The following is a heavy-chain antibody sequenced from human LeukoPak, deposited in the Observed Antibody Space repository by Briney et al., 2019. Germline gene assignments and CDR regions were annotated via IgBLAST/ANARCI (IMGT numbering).Heavy chain of an antibody. V-gene: IGHV4-59*12. CDR1: GGSISSYY. J-gene: IGHJ5*02. CDR2: IYYSGST. CDR3: ARAGPSTYSRLLYRNWFDP. Sequence: SETLSLTCTVSGGSISSYYWSWIRQPPGKGLEWIGYIYYSGSTNYNPSLKSRVTISVDTSKNQFSLKLSSVTAADTAVYYCARAGPSTYSRLLYRNWFDPWGQGTLVTVSS. D-gene: IGHD2-2*02.